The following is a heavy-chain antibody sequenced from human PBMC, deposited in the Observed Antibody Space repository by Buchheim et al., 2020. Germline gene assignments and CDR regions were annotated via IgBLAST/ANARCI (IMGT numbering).Heavy chain of an antibody. D-gene: IGHD2-8*01. Sequence: QVQLVESGGGVVQPGRSLRLSCAASGFTFSSYGMHWVRQAPGKGLEWVAVISYDGSNKYYADSVKGRFTISRDNAKNSLYLQMNSLRAEDTAVYYCARDETGVNDYWGQGTL. CDR1: GFTFSSYG. CDR2: ISYDGSNK. CDR3: ARDETGVNDY. V-gene: IGHV3-30*03. J-gene: IGHJ4*02.